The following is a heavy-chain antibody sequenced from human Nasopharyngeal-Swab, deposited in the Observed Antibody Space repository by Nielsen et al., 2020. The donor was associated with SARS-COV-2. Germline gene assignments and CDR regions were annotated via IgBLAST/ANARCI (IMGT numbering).Heavy chain of an antibody. CDR2: ITSSSSTR. D-gene: IGHD5-12*01. V-gene: IGHV3-48*01. J-gene: IGHJ4*02. Sequence: GGSLRLSCAASGFAFTDYSMDWVRQAPGKGLEWVSYITSSSSTRYYADSVKGRFTVSRDNAKNSLYLQMNSLRAEDTAVYYCVRATNLGGSLWVPDYWGQGTLVTVSS. CDR1: GFAFTDYS. CDR3: VRATNLGGSLWVPDY.